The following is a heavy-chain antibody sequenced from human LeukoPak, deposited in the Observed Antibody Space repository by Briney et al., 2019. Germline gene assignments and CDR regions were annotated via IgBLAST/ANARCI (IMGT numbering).Heavy chain of an antibody. CDR1: GFTFSGYE. J-gene: IGHJ4*02. D-gene: IGHD2-15*01. CDR3: ATGWPLHFDC. CDR2: ISSSGNAV. V-gene: IGHV3-48*03. Sequence: GGSLRLSCAASGFTFSGYEMNWDRQAPGRGLEWVSYISSSGNAVRYADSMKGRFTISRDNAKNSLYLQMNSLRAEDTAVYYCATGWPLHFDCWGQGTLVTVSS.